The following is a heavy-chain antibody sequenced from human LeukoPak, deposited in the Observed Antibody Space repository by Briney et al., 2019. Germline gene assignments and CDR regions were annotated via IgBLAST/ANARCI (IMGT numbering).Heavy chain of an antibody. D-gene: IGHD3-3*01. Sequence: SGGSLRLSCAASGFTFSSYSMNWVRQAPGKGLEWVSSISSSSSYIYYADSVKGRFTISRDNAKNSLYLQMNSLRAEGTAVYYCAARITIFGVVISEGWGQGTLVTVSS. CDR1: GFTFSSYS. V-gene: IGHV3-21*01. CDR3: AARITIFGVVISEG. J-gene: IGHJ4*02. CDR2: ISSSSSYI.